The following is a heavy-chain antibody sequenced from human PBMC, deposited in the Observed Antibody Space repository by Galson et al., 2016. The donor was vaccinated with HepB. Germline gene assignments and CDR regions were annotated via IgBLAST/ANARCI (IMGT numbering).Heavy chain of an antibody. Sequence: SVKVSCKASGYSFTSYGMNWVRQAPGQGLEWMGRINTDTGNPMYAQGFIGRFVFSLDTSVSTAYLEINSLKAEDTFVYYCARGIGYCSGTSCYALDYWGQGTLVTVSS. V-gene: IGHV7-4-1*02. J-gene: IGHJ4*02. CDR2: INTDTGNP. CDR1: GYSFTSYG. D-gene: IGHD2-2*01. CDR3: ARGIGYCSGTSCYALDY.